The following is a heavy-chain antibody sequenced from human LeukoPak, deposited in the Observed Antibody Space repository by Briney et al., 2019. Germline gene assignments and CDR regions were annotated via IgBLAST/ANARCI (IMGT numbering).Heavy chain of an antibody. D-gene: IGHD3-16*02. CDR2: IYYSGST. J-gene: IGHJ6*03. CDR1: GGSISSSSYY. V-gene: IGHV4-39*01. Sequence: PSETLSLTCTVSGGSISSSSYYWGWLRQPPGKGLEWIGSIYYSGSTYYNPSLKSQVTISVDTSKNQFSLKLSSVTAADTAVYYCARVMGASWFFYLDVWGKGTTVTVSS. CDR3: ARVMGASWFFYLDV.